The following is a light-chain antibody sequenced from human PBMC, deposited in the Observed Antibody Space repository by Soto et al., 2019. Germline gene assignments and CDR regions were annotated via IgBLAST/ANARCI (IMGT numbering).Light chain of an antibody. V-gene: IGLV1-40*01. CDR2: GNS. CDR1: SSNIGAGYD. Sequence: QPVLTQPPSVSGAPGQRVTISCTGSSSNIGAGYDVHWYQQLPGAAPKLLIYGNSNRPSGVPDRFSGSKSGTSASLAITGLQAEDEAYYYCQSYDSSLSGPSYVFGTGTKLTVL. CDR3: QSYDSSLSGPSYV. J-gene: IGLJ1*01.